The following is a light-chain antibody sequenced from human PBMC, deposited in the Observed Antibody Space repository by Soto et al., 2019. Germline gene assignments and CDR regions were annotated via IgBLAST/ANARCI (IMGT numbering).Light chain of an antibody. CDR1: SSDVGGYNY. J-gene: IGLJ2*01. CDR3: CSYADSNTLV. V-gene: IGLV2-11*01. Sequence: QSALTQPRSVSGSPGQSVTISCTGTSSDVGGYNYVSWYQQHPGKAPRLVIYDVTRRPSGVPDRFSGSKSGNTASLTISGLQAEDEADYYCCSYADSNTLVFGGGTKLTVL. CDR2: DVT.